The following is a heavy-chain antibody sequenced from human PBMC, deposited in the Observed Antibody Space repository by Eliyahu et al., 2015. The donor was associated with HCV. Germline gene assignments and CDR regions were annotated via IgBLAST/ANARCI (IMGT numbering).Heavy chain of an antibody. D-gene: IGHD1-26*01. CDR1: GFTFSSYA. Sequence: EVQLVESGGGLVQPGGSLRLSCAAYGFTFSSYAMRWVRQAPGKGLEWVALIGGSDGSIYYADSVKGRFTISRDNSKNTLYLQINGLRAEDSAVYYCAKDRASVVGATIDYWGQGTLVTVSS. CDR2: IGGSDGSI. J-gene: IGHJ4*02. CDR3: AKDRASVVGATIDY. V-gene: IGHV3-23*04.